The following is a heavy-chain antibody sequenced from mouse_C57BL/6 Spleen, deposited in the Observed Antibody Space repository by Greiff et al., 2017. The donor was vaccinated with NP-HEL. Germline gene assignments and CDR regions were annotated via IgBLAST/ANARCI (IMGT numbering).Heavy chain of an antibody. CDR3: ARSSFYYGSRRSAMDY. CDR1: GYTFTSYW. J-gene: IGHJ4*01. D-gene: IGHD1-1*01. V-gene: IGHV1-53*01. CDR2: INPSNGGT. Sequence: VQLQQPGTELVKPGASVKLSCKASGYTFTSYWMHWVKQRPGQGLEWIGNINPSNGGTNYNEKFKSKATLTVNKSSSTAYMQLSSLTSEDSAVYYCARSSFYYGSRRSAMDYWGQGTSVTVSS.